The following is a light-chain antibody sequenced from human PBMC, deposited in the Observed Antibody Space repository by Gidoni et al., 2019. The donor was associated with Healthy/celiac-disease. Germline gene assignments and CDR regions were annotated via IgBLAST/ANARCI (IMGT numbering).Light chain of an antibody. CDR1: SSDAGSYNL. J-gene: IGLJ2*01. V-gene: IGLV2-23*02. CDR3: CSYAGSSTFVV. CDR2: EVS. Sequence: QSALTQPASVSGSPGQSITISCTGTSSDAGSYNLVSWYQQHPVKAPKPMMYEVSKRPSGVSNRFSGSKSGNTASLTISGLQAEDEADYYCCSYAGSSTFVVFGGGTKLTVL.